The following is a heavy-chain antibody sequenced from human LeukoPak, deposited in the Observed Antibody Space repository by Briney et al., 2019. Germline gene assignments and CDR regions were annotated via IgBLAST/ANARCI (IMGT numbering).Heavy chain of an antibody. CDR2: VHDSAGT. D-gene: IGHD2-15*01. J-gene: IGHJ5*02. CDR3: ARAGLGYCSGGSCYSDWFDP. CDR1: GGSINKYY. V-gene: IGHV4-59*12. Sequence: SETLSLTCTVSGGSINKYYWSWIRQSPGKGLEWLGYVHDSAGTIYNPSLKSRVTISVDTSKNQFSLKLSSVTAADTAVYYCARAGLGYCSGGSCYSDWFDPWGQGTLVTVSS.